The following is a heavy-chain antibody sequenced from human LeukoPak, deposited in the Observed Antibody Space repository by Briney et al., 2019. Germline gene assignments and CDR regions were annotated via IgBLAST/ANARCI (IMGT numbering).Heavy chain of an antibody. Sequence: GGSLRLSCAASGFTFTCCWMSWVRQTPGKRLEWVASIKQDGREKFYADSVKGRVTISRDNAKNSLYLQVDSLRAEDTAVYYCARVPGVTRYFDSWGQGILVTVSS. CDR1: GFTFTCCW. CDR3: ARVPGVTRYFDS. CDR2: IKQDGREK. J-gene: IGHJ4*02. D-gene: IGHD4-23*01. V-gene: IGHV3-7*01.